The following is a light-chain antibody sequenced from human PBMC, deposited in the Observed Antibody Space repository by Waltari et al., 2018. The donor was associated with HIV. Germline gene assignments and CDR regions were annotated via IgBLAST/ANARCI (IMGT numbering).Light chain of an antibody. CDR2: DAS. V-gene: IGKV3-11*01. J-gene: IGKJ1*01. Sequence: EIVLTQSPPTLSLSPGERATLSCRASQSFSSYLAWYQQKPGQVPRLLIYDASNRATGIPARFSGSGSGTDFTLTISSLEPEDFALYYYQQRGNWPWTFGQGTKVEIK. CDR3: QQRGNWPWT. CDR1: QSFSSY.